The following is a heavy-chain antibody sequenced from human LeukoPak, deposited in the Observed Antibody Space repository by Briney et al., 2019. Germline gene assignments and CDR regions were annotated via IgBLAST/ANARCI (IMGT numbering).Heavy chain of an antibody. Sequence: GGSLRLSCVASGFTFYNYAMSWVRQAPGKGLEWVAVISYVGSNKYYADSVKGRFTISRDNSKNTLYLQMNSLRAEDTAVYYCARELGRSGMDVWGQGTTVTVSS. J-gene: IGHJ6*02. V-gene: IGHV3-30-3*01. CDR1: GFTFYNYA. CDR2: ISYVGSNK. CDR3: ARELGRSGMDV.